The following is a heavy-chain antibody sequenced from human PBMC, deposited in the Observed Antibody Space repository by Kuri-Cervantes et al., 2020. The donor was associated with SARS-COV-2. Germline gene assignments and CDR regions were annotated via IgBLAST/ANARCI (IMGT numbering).Heavy chain of an antibody. Sequence: GESLKISCAASGFTFSSCSMNWVRQAPGKGLEWVSYISSSSSTIYYADSVKGRFTISRDNAKNSLYLQMNSLRDEDTAVYYCARDGEGSGFVWYFDLWGRGTLVTVSS. V-gene: IGHV3-48*02. CDR2: ISSSSSTI. J-gene: IGHJ2*01. D-gene: IGHD6-19*01. CDR3: ARDGEGSGFVWYFDL. CDR1: GFTFSSCS.